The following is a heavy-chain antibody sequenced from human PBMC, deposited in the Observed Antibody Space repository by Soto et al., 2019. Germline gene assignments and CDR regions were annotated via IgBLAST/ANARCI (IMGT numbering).Heavy chain of an antibody. CDR3: AKGGRQWLVTSDFNY. V-gene: IGHV3-30*18. CDR2: VSHDGRNT. D-gene: IGHD6-19*01. CDR1: GFTFSDYA. Sequence: VQLVESGGGVVQPGRSLRISCAASGFTFSDYAMHWVRQAPGKGLEWVAVVSHDGRNTHYADSVKGRFTISRDSSKNTVSLEMTSLRAQDTAVYYCAKGGRQWLVTSDFNYWGQGALVTVSS. J-gene: IGHJ4*02.